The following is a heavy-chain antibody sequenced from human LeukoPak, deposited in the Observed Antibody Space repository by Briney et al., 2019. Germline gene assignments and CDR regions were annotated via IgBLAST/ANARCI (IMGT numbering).Heavy chain of an antibody. CDR3: VVDTAMVTLFDY. CDR1: GESFSGYY. CDR2: INHSGST. Sequence: PSETLSLTCAVYGESFSGYYWSWIRQPPGKGLEWIGEINHSGSTNYNPSLKSRVTISVDTSKNQFSLKLSSVTAADTAVYYCVVDTAMVTLFDYWGQGTLVTVSS. J-gene: IGHJ4*02. V-gene: IGHV4-34*01. D-gene: IGHD5-18*01.